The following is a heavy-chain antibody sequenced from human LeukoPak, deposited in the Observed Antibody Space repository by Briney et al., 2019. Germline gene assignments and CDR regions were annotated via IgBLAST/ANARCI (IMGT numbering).Heavy chain of an antibody. D-gene: IGHD4-17*01. CDR1: GFSLSSYA. CDR3: AKVKDYGFSYYFDY. J-gene: IGHJ4*02. CDR2: ISGGGGFT. V-gene: IGHV3-23*01. Sequence: GGSLRLSCAASGFSLSSYAMSWVRQAPGKGLEWVSAISGGGGFTYYADSVRGRFTISRDNSKNTLYLQMNSLRAEDTAVYYCAKVKDYGFSYYFDYWGQGTLVTVSS.